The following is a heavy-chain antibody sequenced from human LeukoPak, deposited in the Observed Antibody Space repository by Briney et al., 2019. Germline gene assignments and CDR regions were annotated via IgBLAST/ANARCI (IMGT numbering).Heavy chain of an antibody. V-gene: IGHV3-23*01. J-gene: IGHJ4*02. CDR2: ISVSGGST. D-gene: IGHD3-22*01. CDR1: GFTFSKYA. Sequence: PGGSLRLSCAASGFTFSKYAMTWVRQATGKGLECVSGISVSGGSTNYADSVKGRFTISRDNSKNTLYLQMNSLRAEDTAVYYCAKSNYFDSGGYYFFDYWGQGTLATVSS. CDR3: AKSNYFDSGGYYFFDY.